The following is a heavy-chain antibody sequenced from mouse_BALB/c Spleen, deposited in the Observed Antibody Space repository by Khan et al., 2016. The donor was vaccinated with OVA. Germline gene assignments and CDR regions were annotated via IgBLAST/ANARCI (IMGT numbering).Heavy chain of an antibody. V-gene: IGHV3-6*02. CDR1: GYSITSGYY. D-gene: IGHD1-1*01. CDR3: ARDYFGSSWYFDV. CDR2: IRYDGNN. Sequence: EVKLEVSGPGLVKPSQSLSLTCSVTGYSITSGYYWNWIRQFPGNKLEWMGYIRYDGNNNYSPSLKNRISITRDTSKNQFFLRLNSVTTEDTATYDCARDYFGSSWYFDVWGAGTTVTVSS. J-gene: IGHJ1*01.